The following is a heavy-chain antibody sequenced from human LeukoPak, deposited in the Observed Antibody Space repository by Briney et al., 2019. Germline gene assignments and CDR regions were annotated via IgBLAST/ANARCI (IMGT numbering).Heavy chain of an antibody. D-gene: IGHD6-6*01. CDR2: IKEDGSKK. V-gene: IGHV3-7*04. Sequence: GGSLRLSCAASGFTFSTYWMSWVRQAPGKGLEWVANIKEDGSKKYYVDSVKGRFTVSRDNAKNSLYLQMNSLRAEDTALYYCARGPSSSIAARRPNFDYWGQGTLVTVSS. J-gene: IGHJ4*02. CDR3: ARGPSSSIAARRPNFDY. CDR1: GFTFSTYW.